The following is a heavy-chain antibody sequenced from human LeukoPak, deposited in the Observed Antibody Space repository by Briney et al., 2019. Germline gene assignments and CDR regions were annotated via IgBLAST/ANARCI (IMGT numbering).Heavy chain of an antibody. D-gene: IGHD4-17*01. J-gene: IGHJ6*02. CDR1: GVTFRSYE. V-gene: IGHV3-48*03. CDR3: ARWRSVTTGYYYGMDV. CDR2: MGSRSTL. Sequence: GGSLRLSCAASGVTFRSYEMNWVRQAPGKGLEWVSYMGSRSTLYYADSVKARFTISRDNAKHSLYLQMNSLRAEDTAVYYCARWRSVTTGYYYGMDVWGQGTSVTVSS.